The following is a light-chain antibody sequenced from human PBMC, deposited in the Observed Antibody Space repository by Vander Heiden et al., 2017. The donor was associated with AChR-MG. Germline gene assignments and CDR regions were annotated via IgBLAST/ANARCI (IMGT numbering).Light chain of an antibody. CDR3: QHYDSSRT. V-gene: IGKV3-20*01. Sequence: ELVLTQSPGTLSLSLGERATLSCRASQSLASTYLAWYQQKPGQAPRLLIYAAASRAAGIPDRFSGRGAGTDFTLTISRLEPGDVAVYYCQHYDSSRTFGQGTKV. CDR2: AAA. CDR1: QSLASTY. J-gene: IGKJ1*01.